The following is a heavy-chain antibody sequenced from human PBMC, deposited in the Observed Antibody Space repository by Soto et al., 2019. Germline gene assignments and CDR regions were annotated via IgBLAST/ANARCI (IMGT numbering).Heavy chain of an antibody. J-gene: IGHJ6*03. CDR1: GGSISSYY. CDR2: IYYSGST. Sequence: SETLSLTCTVSGGSISSYYWSWIRQPPGKGLEWIGYIYYSGSTNYNPSLKSRVTISTDTSKNQFSLRLSSVTAADTAVYYCARGVDYYYYMAVWGKGTTVTVSS. CDR3: ARGVDYYYYMAV. D-gene: IGHD2-21*01. V-gene: IGHV4-59*01.